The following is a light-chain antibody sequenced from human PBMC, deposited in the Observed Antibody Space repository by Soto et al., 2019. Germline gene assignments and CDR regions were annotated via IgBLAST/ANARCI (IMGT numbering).Light chain of an antibody. V-gene: IGLV1-40*01. CDR1: SSNIGAGYD. Sequence: QSVLTQPPSVSGAPGQRVTISCTGSSSNIGAGYDVHWYQQLPGTAPKLLIYGNSDRPSGVPDRFSGSKSGTSASLAITGLQAEDEADYYCQSYDTYVSGSVFGGRTKLTVL. CDR3: QSYDTYVSGSV. J-gene: IGLJ3*02. CDR2: GNS.